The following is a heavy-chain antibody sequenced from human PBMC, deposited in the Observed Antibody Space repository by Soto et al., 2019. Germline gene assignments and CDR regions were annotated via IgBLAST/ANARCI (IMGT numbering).Heavy chain of an antibody. V-gene: IGHV1-18*01. D-gene: IGHD1-1*01. CDR2: ISAHNGNT. Sequence: QVHLVQSGAEVKKPGASVKVSCKGSGYIFTTYGITWVRQAPGQGLEWMGWISAHNGNTNYAQKPQGRVTVTRDTSTSTAYMELRNLRSDDTAVYYCARGRYGDYWGQRALVTVSS. CDR1: GYIFTTYG. J-gene: IGHJ4*02. CDR3: ARGRYGDY.